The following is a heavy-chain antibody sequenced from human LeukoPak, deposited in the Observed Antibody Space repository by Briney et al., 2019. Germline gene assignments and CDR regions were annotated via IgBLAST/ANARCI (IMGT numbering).Heavy chain of an antibody. V-gene: IGHV1-2*02. Sequence: ASVKVSCKASGYTFTGYYMHWVRQAPGQGLEWMGWINPNSGGTNYAQKFQGRVTMTRDTSISTAYMELSRLRSDDTAVYYCARGAPSSSWYPGSWFDPWGQGTLVTVSS. CDR1: GYTFTGYY. D-gene: IGHD6-13*01. CDR3: ARGAPSSSWYPGSWFDP. J-gene: IGHJ5*02. CDR2: INPNSGGT.